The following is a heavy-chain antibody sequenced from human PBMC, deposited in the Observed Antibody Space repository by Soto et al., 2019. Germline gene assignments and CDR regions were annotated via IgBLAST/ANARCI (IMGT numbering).Heavy chain of an antibody. D-gene: IGHD4-17*01. V-gene: IGHV3-33*01. Sequence: QVQLVESGGGVVQPGRSLRLSCAASGFTFSSYGMHWVRQAPGKGLEWVAVIWYDGSNKYYADSVKGRFTISRDNSKNTLYLQMNSLRDEDTAVYYCARGDPYWYFDLWGRGTLVTVSS. CDR1: GFTFSSYG. J-gene: IGHJ2*01. CDR2: IWYDGSNK. CDR3: ARGDPYWYFDL.